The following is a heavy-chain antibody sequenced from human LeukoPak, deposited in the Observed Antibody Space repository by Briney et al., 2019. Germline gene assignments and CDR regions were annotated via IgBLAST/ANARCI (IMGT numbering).Heavy chain of an antibody. CDR2: ISSSSSYI. V-gene: IGHV3-21*01. CDR3: ARILSDFWTTYYPDY. CDR1: GFTFSSYS. D-gene: IGHD3/OR15-3a*01. J-gene: IGHJ4*02. Sequence: GGSLRLSCAASGFTFSSYSMNWVRQAPGKGLEWVSSISSSSSYIYYADSVKGRFTISRDNAKNSLYLQMNSLRAEDTAVYYCARILSDFWTTYYPDYWGQGALVTVSS.